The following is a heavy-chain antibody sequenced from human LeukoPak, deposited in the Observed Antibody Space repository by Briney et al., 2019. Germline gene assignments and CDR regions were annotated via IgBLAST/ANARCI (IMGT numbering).Heavy chain of an antibody. Sequence: ASVKVSCKASRGTFSSYAISWVRQAPGQGLEWMGGIIPIFGTANYAQKFQGRVTITADKSTSTAYMELSSLRSEDTALYYCARGTPSGYRLYYYYYYMDVWGKGTTVTVSS. CDR3: ARGTPSGYRLYYYYYYMDV. CDR2: IIPIFGTA. J-gene: IGHJ6*03. D-gene: IGHD3-3*01. CDR1: RGTFSSYA. V-gene: IGHV1-69*06.